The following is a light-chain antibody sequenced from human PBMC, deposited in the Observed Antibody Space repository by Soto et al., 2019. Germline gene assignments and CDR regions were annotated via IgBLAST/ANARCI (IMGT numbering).Light chain of an antibody. V-gene: IGKV1-39*01. CDR1: QSISSY. Sequence: DIQMTQSPSSLSASVADRVAITCRASQSISSYLNWYQQKPGKAPKLLIYAASSLQSGVPSRFSGSGSGTDFTLTISSLQPEDFATYYCQQSYSTPRKFGQGTKVDIK. CDR2: AAS. CDR3: QQSYSTPRK. J-gene: IGKJ1*01.